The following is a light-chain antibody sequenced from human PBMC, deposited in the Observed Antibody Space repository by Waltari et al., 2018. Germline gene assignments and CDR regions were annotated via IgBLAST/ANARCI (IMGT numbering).Light chain of an antibody. Sequence: DIQMTQSPSTLSASVGARVTITCRASQSINSWLDWYQQKPGKAPKLLIHKASSLESGVPSRFSGSGSGTEFTLTISSLQPDDFATYYCQEYNDYLYTFGQGTKLEIK. CDR1: QSINSW. V-gene: IGKV1-5*03. CDR2: KAS. CDR3: QEYNDYLYT. J-gene: IGKJ2*01.